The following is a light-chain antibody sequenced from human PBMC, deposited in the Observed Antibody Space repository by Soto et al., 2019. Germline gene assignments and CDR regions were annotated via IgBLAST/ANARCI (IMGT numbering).Light chain of an antibody. V-gene: IGKV1-39*01. J-gene: IGKJ1*01. CDR3: QQTYSSLRT. CDR1: QSISSH. CDR2: AAS. Sequence: DIQMTQSPSSLSASVGDRVTITCRASQSISSHLSWYQQKPGKAPKLLIHAASSLQSGVPSRFSGSGSGTDFTLTISSLQPEEFASYYCQQTYSSLRTFGQGTKVEI.